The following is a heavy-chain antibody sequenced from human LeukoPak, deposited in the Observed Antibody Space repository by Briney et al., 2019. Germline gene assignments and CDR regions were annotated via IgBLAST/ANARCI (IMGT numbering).Heavy chain of an antibody. V-gene: IGHV5-51*01. CDR3: ARRDRHNYGIGDVLDI. J-gene: IGHJ3*02. Sequence: GESLKISCKGSGYSFTNYWIAWVRQMPGKGLECMGIIYPGDSDTRYSPSFQGQVTISVDKSISTAYLQWSSLKASDTAMYYCARRDRHNYGIGDVLDIWGQGTMVTVSS. CDR2: IYPGDSDT. D-gene: IGHD5-18*01. CDR1: GYSFTNYW.